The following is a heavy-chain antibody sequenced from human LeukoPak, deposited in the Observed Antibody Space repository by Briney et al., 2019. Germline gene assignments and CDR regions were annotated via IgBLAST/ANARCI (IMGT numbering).Heavy chain of an antibody. V-gene: IGHV3-23*01. D-gene: IGHD3-10*01. CDR3: AKEANLAGYFEY. Sequence: GGSLRLSCAASGFTFSSYAMRWVRQAPGKWLEWISSISGSGGSTNSADSVKGRFTICRDNSKNTPYLQMNSLRAEDTAVYYCAKEANLAGYFEYWGQGTLVTVSS. J-gene: IGHJ4*02. CDR2: ISGSGGST. CDR1: GFTFSSYA.